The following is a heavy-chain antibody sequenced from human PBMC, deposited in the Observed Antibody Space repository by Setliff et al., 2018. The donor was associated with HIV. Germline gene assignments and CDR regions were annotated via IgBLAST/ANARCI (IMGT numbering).Heavy chain of an antibody. J-gene: IGHJ6*02. V-gene: IGHV1-69*13. CDR1: GGTFRNYA. CDR3: ANLLVLRWEPHTRKKNGMDV. Sequence: SVKVSCKASGGTFRNYAISWVRQAPGQGLEWMGGIIPIVGTPHYAQKFQGRVTITADESTSTAYMELSSLRSEDTAVYYCANLLVLRWEPHTRKKNGMDVWGQGTTVTVSS. CDR2: IIPIVGTP. D-gene: IGHD1-26*01.